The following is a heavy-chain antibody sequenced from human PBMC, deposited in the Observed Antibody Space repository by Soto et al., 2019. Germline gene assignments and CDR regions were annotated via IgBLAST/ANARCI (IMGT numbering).Heavy chain of an antibody. CDR3: ARVGAPSYYFDY. CDR2: IYYSGST. J-gene: IGHJ4*02. V-gene: IGHV4-39*01. Sequence: QLQLQESGPGLVKPSETLSLTCTVSGGSISSSSYYWGWIRQPPGKGLEWIGSIYYSGSTYYNPSLKSRVTISVDTSKNQFSLKLSSVTAADTAVYYCARVGAPSYYFDYWGQGTLVTVSS. CDR1: GGSISSSSYY. D-gene: IGHD1-26*01.